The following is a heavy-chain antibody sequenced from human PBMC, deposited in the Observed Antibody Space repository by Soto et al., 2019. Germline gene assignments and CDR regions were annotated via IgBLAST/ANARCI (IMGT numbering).Heavy chain of an antibody. J-gene: IGHJ4*02. V-gene: IGHV3-33*01. CDR1: GFTFSSYG. CDR3: ARDRSAMVTGLDY. Sequence: QVQLVESGGGVVQPGRSLRLSCAASGFTFSSYGMHWVRQAPGKGLEWVEVIWYDGSNKYYADSVKGRLTISRDTSKHTLYLQMTSLRAEDTAVYYCARDRSAMVTGLDYWGQGTLVTVSS. CDR2: IWYDGSNK. D-gene: IGHD5-18*01.